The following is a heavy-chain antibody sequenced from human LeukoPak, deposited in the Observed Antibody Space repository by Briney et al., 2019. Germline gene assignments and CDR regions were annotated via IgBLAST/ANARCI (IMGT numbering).Heavy chain of an antibody. CDR3: ARLRVSGSYLYYFDY. J-gene: IGHJ4*02. V-gene: IGHV4-4*09. CDR2: ILTSGTT. Sequence: PSETLSLTCTVSNGSISSYHWSWVRQPPGKGLEWIGYILTSGTTNYNLSLKSRLTISVDTSKNRFTLKLSSVTAADTAVYYCARLRVSGSYLYYFDYWGQGTLVTVSS. D-gene: IGHD3-10*01. CDR1: NGSISSYH.